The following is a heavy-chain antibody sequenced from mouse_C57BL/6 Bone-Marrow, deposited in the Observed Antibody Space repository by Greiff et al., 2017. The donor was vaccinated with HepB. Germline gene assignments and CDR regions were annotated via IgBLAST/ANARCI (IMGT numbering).Heavy chain of an antibody. CDR3: TSQRGYYVSFDY. J-gene: IGHJ2*01. D-gene: IGHD2-3*01. Sequence: QVQLQQSGAELVRPGASVTLSCKASGYTFTDYEMHWVKQTPVHGLEWIGAIDPETGGTAYNQKFKGKAILTADKSSSTAYMELRSLTSEASAVYYCTSQRGYYVSFDYWGQGTTLTVSS. V-gene: IGHV1-15*01. CDR1: GYTFTDYE. CDR2: IDPETGGT.